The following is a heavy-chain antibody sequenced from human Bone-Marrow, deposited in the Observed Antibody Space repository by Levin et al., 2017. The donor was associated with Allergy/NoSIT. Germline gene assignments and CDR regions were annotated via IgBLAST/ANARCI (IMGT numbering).Heavy chain of an antibody. D-gene: IGHD3-10*01. CDR3: ASFRVLHRSYYYYGMDV. V-gene: IGHV3-53*01. J-gene: IGHJ6*02. CDR1: GFTVSSNY. CDR2: IYSGGST. Sequence: RPGGSLRLSCAASGFTVSSNYMSWVRQAPGKGLEWVSVIYSGGSTYYADSVKGRFTISRDNSKNTLYLQMNSLRAEDTAVYYCASFRVLHRSYYYYGMDVWGQGTTVTVSS.